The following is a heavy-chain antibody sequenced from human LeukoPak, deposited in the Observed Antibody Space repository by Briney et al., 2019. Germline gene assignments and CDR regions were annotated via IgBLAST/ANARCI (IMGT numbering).Heavy chain of an antibody. Sequence: SETLSLTCTVSGGSLNTPNYYWGWIRQTPGKGLEWIGNIFYSGGTYYSPSLTSRVTISLDTSRNQFSLRLNSVTAADTAVYYCAREGLAFDYWGQGTLVTVSS. CDR3: AREGLAFDY. CDR2: IFYSGGT. J-gene: IGHJ4*02. CDR1: GGSLNTPNYY. V-gene: IGHV4-39*07.